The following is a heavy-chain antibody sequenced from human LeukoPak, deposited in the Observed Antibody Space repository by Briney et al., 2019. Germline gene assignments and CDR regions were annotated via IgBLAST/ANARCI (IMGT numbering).Heavy chain of an antibody. V-gene: IGHV1-8*03. Sequence: ASVKVSCKASGYTFTSYDINWVRQATGQGLEWMGWMNPNSGNTGYAQKFQGRVTITRNTSISTAYMELSSLRSEDTAVYYCARGYCSSTSCLYYDFWSGKYNWFDPWGQGTLVTVSS. D-gene: IGHD2-2*01. CDR3: ARGYCSSTSCLYYDFWSGKYNWFDP. CDR1: GYTFTSYD. CDR2: MNPNSGNT. J-gene: IGHJ5*02.